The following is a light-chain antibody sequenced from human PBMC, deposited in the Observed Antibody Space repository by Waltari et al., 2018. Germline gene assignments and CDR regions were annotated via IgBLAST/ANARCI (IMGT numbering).Light chain of an antibody. J-gene: IGKJ1*01. V-gene: IGKV3-20*01. CDR3: QQFGSSPWT. CDR1: QSVGTNY. Sequence: EIVLTQSPGTLSLSPEERATLSCRASQSVGTNYLAWYQQKHGQAPRLLIYGTSSRATGIPDRFSGSGYGTDFTLTISRLEPEDFAVYYCQQFGSSPWTFGHGTKVEIK. CDR2: GTS.